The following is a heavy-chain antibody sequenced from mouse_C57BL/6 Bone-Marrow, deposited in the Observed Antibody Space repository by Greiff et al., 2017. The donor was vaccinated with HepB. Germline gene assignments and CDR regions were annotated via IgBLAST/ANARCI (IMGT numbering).Heavy chain of an antibody. CDR2: IDPENGDT. J-gene: IGHJ4*01. CDR3: TTRLDAMDY. Sequence: DVKLQESGAELVRPGASVKLSCTASGFNIKDYYMHWVKQRPEQGLEWIGWIDPENGDTEYASKFQGKATITADTSSNTAYLQLSSLTSEDTAVYYCTTRLDAMDYWGQGTSVTVSS. CDR1: GFNIKDYY. V-gene: IGHV14-4*01.